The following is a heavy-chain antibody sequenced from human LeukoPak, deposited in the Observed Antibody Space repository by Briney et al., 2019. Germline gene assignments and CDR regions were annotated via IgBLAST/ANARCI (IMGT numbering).Heavy chain of an antibody. CDR1: GYTLTELS. V-gene: IGHV1-24*01. CDR3: ATRGRWELPLGYFDY. CDR2: FDPEDGET. D-gene: IGHD1-26*01. Sequence: ASVKVSCKVSGYTLTELSMHWVRQAPGKGLEWMGGFDPEDGETIYAQKLQGRVTMTEDTSTDTAYMELSSLRSEDTAVYYCATRGRWELPLGYFDYWGQGTLVTVSS. J-gene: IGHJ4*02.